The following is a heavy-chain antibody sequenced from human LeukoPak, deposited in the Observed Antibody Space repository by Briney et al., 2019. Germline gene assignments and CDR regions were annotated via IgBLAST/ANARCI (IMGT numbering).Heavy chain of an antibody. Sequence: PSETLSLTCTVSGGSISSSSYYWGWIRQPPGKGLEWIGSIYYSGSTYYNPSLKSRVTISVDTSKNQFSLKLSSVTAADTAVYYCARLGLRLGELSTFDYWGQGTLVTVSS. CDR3: ARLGLRLGELSTFDY. V-gene: IGHV4-39*01. D-gene: IGHD3-16*02. CDR1: GGSISSSSYY. J-gene: IGHJ4*02. CDR2: IYYSGST.